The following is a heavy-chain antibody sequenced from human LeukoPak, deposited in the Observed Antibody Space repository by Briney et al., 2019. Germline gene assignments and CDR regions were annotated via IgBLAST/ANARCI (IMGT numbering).Heavy chain of an antibody. CDR2: TYPGDSDT. V-gene: IGHV5-51*01. CDR3: ATLGDYCSSTSCYSGFDY. Sequence: GESLKISCKGSGYSFTSYWIGWVRQMPGKGLEWMGITYPGDSDTRYSPSFQGQVTISADKSISTAYLQWSSLKASDTAMYYCATLGDYCSSTSCYSGFDYWGQGTLVTVSS. J-gene: IGHJ4*02. D-gene: IGHD2-2*01. CDR1: GYSFTSYW.